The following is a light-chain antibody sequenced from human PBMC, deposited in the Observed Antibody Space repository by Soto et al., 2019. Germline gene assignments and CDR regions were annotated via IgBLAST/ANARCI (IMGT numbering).Light chain of an antibody. V-gene: IGKV3-20*01. CDR1: RSLSSDY. J-gene: IGKJ5*01. CDR3: QQYGSSLIT. Sequence: IVLMQSPDTLSLSPGERATLSCRASRSLSSDYLAWYQQKPGQAPRLLFYHASRRATGTPDRFSVSGSGTDFTLTISRLEPGDFAVYYCQQYGSSLITFGQGTRLEIK. CDR2: HAS.